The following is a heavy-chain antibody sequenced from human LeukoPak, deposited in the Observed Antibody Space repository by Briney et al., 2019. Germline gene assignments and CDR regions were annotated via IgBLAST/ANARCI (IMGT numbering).Heavy chain of an antibody. Sequence: APVKVSRKASGYTFPRQVLSLVRQATGQTRALMGWMSACRGKRNYAQKIQGRVVINKDKSTSTAYMELRGLTSTDPAVYYCASPDCSSTSCRHRGAFYIWGQGTMVSVSS. CDR1: GYTFPRQV. CDR2: MSACRGKR. J-gene: IGHJ3*02. V-gene: IGHV1-18*01. D-gene: IGHD2-2*01. CDR3: ASPDCSSTSCRHRGAFYI.